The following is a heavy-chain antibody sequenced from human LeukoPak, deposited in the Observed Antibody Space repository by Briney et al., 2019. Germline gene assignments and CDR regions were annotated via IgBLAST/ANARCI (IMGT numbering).Heavy chain of an antibody. D-gene: IGHD5-24*01. CDR2: ISYDGSNK. J-gene: IGHJ4*02. V-gene: IGHV3-30*18. CDR3: AKDRSRWLREKLLDY. Sequence: GGSLRLSCAASGFTFSSYGMHWVRQAPGKGLEGVAVISYDGSNKYYADSVKGRFTISRDNSKNTLYLQMNSLRAEDTAVYYCAKDRSRWLREKLLDYWGQGTLVTVSS. CDR1: GFTFSSYG.